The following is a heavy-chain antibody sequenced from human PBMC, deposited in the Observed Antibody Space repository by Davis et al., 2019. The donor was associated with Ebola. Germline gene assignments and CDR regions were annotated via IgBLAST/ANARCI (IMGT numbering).Heavy chain of an antibody. V-gene: IGHV3-74*01. D-gene: IGHD4-17*01. CDR2: INSDGSST. CDR3: ARVPPVPDYGDYTLDY. Sequence: GESLKISCAASGFTFSSYWMHWVRQAPGKGLVWVSRINSDGSSTSYADSVKGRFTISRDNAKNTLYLQMNSLRAEDTAVYYCARVPPVPDYGDYTLDYWGQGTLVTVSS. CDR1: GFTFSSYW. J-gene: IGHJ4*02.